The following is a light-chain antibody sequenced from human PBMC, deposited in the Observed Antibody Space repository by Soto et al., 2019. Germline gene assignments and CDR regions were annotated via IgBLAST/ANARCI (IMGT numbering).Light chain of an antibody. CDR3: QQRSRWPPWS. CDR1: QSVSTY. Sequence: VLTQSPATLSLSPWERATLSCRASQSVSTYLAWYQKKPGQPPRLLIYDASFRATGIPDRFSGSGSGTDFTLTISSLDPADCAVYYCQQRSRWPPWSFGQGTKVEIK. CDR2: DAS. V-gene: IGKV3-11*01. J-gene: IGKJ1*01.